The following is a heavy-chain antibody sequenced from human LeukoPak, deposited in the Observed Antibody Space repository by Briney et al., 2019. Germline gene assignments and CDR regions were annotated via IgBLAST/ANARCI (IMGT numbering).Heavy chain of an antibody. D-gene: IGHD6-13*01. V-gene: IGHV3-21*01. CDR2: ISSSSSYI. Sequence: SGGSLRLSCAASGFTFSSYSMNWVRQAPGKGLEWVSSISSSSSYIYYADSVKGRITISRDNATNSLYLQMNSLRAEDTAVYYCARDREAAVGGFDYWGQGTLVTVSS. J-gene: IGHJ4*02. CDR1: GFTFSSYS. CDR3: ARDREAAVGGFDY.